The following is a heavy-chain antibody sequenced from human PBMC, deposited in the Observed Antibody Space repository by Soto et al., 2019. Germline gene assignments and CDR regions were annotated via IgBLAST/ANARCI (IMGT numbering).Heavy chain of an antibody. Sequence: GGSLRLSCAASGFTFSSYGMHWVRQAPGKGLEWVAVISYDGSNKYYADSVKGRFTISRDNSKNTLYLQMNSLRAEDTAVYYCAKDGGFLGDYETYYYYYGMDVWGQGTTVTVSS. D-gene: IGHD4-17*01. CDR2: ISYDGSNK. CDR1: GFTFSSYG. CDR3: AKDGGFLGDYETYYYYYGMDV. V-gene: IGHV3-30*18. J-gene: IGHJ6*02.